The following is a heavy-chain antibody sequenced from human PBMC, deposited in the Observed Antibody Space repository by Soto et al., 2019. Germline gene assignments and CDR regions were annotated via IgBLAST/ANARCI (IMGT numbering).Heavy chain of an antibody. CDR2: ISGYNGNT. CDR1: GYTFTNYG. Sequence: QVQVVQSGDEVKKPGASVKVSCKASGYTFTNYGFSWVRQAPGQGLEWMGWISGYNGNTKYAEKFQGRVTMTTDTSXSTAHMELRSLRSDDTAVYYCAREGQAPYYYYGMDVWGQGPAVTVSS. CDR3: AREGQAPYYYYGMDV. V-gene: IGHV1-18*01. J-gene: IGHJ6*02.